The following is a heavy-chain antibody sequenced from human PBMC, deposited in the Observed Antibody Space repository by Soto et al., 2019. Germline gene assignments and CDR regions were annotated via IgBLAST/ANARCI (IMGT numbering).Heavy chain of an antibody. CDR2: MSNDGSHT. V-gene: IGHV3-30*18. D-gene: IGHD2-15*01. CDR1: GFTFSSNG. Sequence: QVQLVESGGGVVQPGRSLRLSCAASGFTFSSNGMHWVRQAPGKGLEWVAVMSNDGSHTSYEDSAKGRLTISRDNSKNTLYLQMNSLRAEDSGIYYCTKGCSSSSNCYIIDYWGEGALVTVSS. J-gene: IGHJ4*02. CDR3: TKGCSSSSNCYIIDY.